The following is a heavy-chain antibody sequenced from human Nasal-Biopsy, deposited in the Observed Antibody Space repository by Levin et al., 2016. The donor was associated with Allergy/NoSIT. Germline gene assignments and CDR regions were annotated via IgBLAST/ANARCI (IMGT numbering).Heavy chain of an antibody. D-gene: IGHD6-19*01. CDR1: GFTFSNDW. CDR2: ISSDGSGT. J-gene: IGHJ4*02. CDR3: ARIENDGSGWSKFDY. V-gene: IGHV3-74*01. Sequence: GGSLRLSCAASGFTFSNDWMTWVRQAPGKGLVWVSRISSDGSGTYYADSVKGRFTISRDNARNTLYLQMNSLRAEDTAVYYCARIENDGSGWSKFDYWGQGNLVTVSS.